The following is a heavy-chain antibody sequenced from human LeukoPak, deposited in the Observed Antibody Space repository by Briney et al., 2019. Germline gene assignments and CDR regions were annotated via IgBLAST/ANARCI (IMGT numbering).Heavy chain of an antibody. CDR3: ARGNFYDNKGYSPELRY. J-gene: IGHJ4*02. CDR1: GGTFSSYA. CDR2: IIPIFGTA. V-gene: IGHV1-69*13. D-gene: IGHD3-10*01. Sequence: SVKVSCKASGGTFSSYAISWVRQAPGQGLEWMGGIIPIFGTANYAQKFQGRVTITADESTSTAYMELSSLRSEDTAVYYCARGNFYDNKGYSPELRYWGQGTLVTVSS.